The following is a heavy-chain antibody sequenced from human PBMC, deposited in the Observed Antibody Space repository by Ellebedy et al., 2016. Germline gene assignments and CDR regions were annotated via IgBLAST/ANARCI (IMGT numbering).Heavy chain of an antibody. J-gene: IGHJ3*02. V-gene: IGHV3-23*01. D-gene: IGHD2-2*02. Sequence: GESLKISXAASGFTFNNYAMFWVRQAPGKGLEWVSGISGSGSGTYYADSVKGRFTISRDNSKKTLYLQMNSLRAEDTAVYYCAKTLLYKVDAFDIWGQGTLVTVSS. CDR1: GFTFNNYA. CDR2: ISGSGSGT. CDR3: AKTLLYKVDAFDI.